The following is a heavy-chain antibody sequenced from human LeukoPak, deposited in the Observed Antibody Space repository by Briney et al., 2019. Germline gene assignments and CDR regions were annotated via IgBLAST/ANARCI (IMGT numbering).Heavy chain of an antibody. D-gene: IGHD6-19*01. CDR3: ARDDLADGNGFDI. CDR2: IFYDGSNK. J-gene: IGHJ3*02. CDR1: GFTFSSYG. Sequence: GGSLGLSCAASGFTFSSYGMHWVRQAPGKGLEWVAIIFYDGSNKFYADSVKGRFTISRDISKNTLYLQINSLRVEDTAVYYCARDDLADGNGFDIWGQGTMVTVSS. V-gene: IGHV3-33*01.